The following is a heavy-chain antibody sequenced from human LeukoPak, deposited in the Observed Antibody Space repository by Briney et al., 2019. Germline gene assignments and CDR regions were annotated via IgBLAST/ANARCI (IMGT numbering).Heavy chain of an antibody. CDR2: IDWDDDK. D-gene: IGHD3-22*01. V-gene: IGHV2-70*04. CDR3: ARIAPSYYYDSSAPLDY. Sequence: ESGPALVEPTQTLTLTCTFSGFSLNTTGMRMGWIRQPPGKALEWLARIDWDDDKFYSTSLKPRLTISKDSSRNQVVLTMTNMDPVDTATYYCARIAPSYYYDSSAPLDYWDQGTLVTVSS. CDR1: GFSLNTTGMR. J-gene: IGHJ4*02.